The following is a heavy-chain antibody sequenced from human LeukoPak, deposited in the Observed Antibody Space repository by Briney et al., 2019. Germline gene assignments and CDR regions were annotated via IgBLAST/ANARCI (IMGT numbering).Heavy chain of an antibody. J-gene: IGHJ4*02. CDR2: IIPIFGTA. Sequence: SVKVSCKASGGTFSSYAISWVRQAPGQGLEWMGGIIPIFGTANYAQKFQGRVTITADKSTSTAYMELSSLRSEDTAVYYCATVFGRYSDDLDYWGRGTLVTVSS. CDR3: ATVFGRYSDDLDY. D-gene: IGHD1-26*01. V-gene: IGHV1-69*06. CDR1: GGTFSSYA.